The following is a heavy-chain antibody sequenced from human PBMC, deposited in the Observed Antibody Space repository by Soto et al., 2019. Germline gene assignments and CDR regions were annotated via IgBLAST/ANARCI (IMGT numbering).Heavy chain of an antibody. CDR3: SRHPERIAEIGWFDP. D-gene: IGHD6-13*01. CDR2: ISSSSSTI. Sequence: EVQLVESGGGLVQPGGSLRLSCAASGFTFSSYSMNWVRQAPGKGLEWVSYISSSSSTIYYADSVKGRFTISRDNAKNSPYLQMNRLRAEDTAVYYCSRHPERIAEIGWFDPWGQGTLVTVSS. CDR1: GFTFSSYS. V-gene: IGHV3-48*01. J-gene: IGHJ5*02.